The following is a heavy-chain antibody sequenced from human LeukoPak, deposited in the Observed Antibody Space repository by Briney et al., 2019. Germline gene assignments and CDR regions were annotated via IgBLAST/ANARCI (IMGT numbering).Heavy chain of an antibody. V-gene: IGHV3-23*01. CDR3: AKEPGYFSRTRYFDY. Sequence: GGSLRLSCAASGFTFSSYAMSWVRQAPGKGLEWVSAISGSGGSTYYADSVKGRFTISRDNSKNTLYLQMNSLRAEDTDVYYCAKEPGYFSRTRYFDYWGQGTLVTVSS. D-gene: IGHD2-2*01. CDR2: ISGSGGST. CDR1: GFTFSSYA. J-gene: IGHJ4*02.